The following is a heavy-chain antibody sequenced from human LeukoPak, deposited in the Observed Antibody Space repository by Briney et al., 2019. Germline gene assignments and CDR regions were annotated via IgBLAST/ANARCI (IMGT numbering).Heavy chain of an antibody. V-gene: IGHV3-21*01. CDR3: AGGPTTGNLDY. CDR2: ISSSSSYI. J-gene: IGHJ4*02. D-gene: IGHD1-1*01. Sequence: GGSLRLSCAASGFTFSSYSMNWVRQAPGKGLEWVSSISSSSSYIYYADSVRGRFTISRDNAKNSLYLQMNSLRAEDAGLYYCAGGPTTGNLDYWGQGSLVTVSS. CDR1: GFTFSSYS.